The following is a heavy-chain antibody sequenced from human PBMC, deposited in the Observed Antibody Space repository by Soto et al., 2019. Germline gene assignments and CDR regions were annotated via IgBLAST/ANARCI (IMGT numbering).Heavy chain of an antibody. CDR2: IDQDGNER. CDR1: GFNFNTYW. V-gene: IGHV3-7*03. Sequence: RLSCTGTGFNFNTYWVNWVRQAPGRGLEWVASIDQDGNERRYADSVRGRFTISRDNGKSSLFLQMDSLRAEDAAVYYCLATAGSCYWGQGIPVTVS. D-gene: IGHD2-15*01. J-gene: IGHJ1*01. CDR3: LATAGSCY.